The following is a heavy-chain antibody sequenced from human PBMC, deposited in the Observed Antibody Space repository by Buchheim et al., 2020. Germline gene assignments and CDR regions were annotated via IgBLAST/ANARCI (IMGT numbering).Heavy chain of an antibody. J-gene: IGHJ6*02. CDR3: ARALYNWNYPYYYYYYGMDV. D-gene: IGHD1-7*01. Sequence: EVQLVESGGGLVQPGGSLRLSCAASGFTVSGNYMSWVRQAPGKGLEWVSVIYSGGSTYYADSVKGRFTISRDNSKNTLYLQMNSLRAEDTAVYYCARALYNWNYPYYYYYYGMDVWGQGTT. CDR1: GFTVSGNY. V-gene: IGHV3-66*01. CDR2: IYSGGST.